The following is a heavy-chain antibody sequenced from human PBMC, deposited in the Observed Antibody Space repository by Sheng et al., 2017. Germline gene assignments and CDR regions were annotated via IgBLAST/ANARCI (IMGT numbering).Heavy chain of an antibody. CDR3: ASAVVAGFDYQMEV. D-gene: IGHD2-21*01. CDR1: GASFTNHA. Sequence: QVQLVQSGTEVKKAGSSVRVSCKASGASFTNHAFSWVRQAPGQGLEWMGGIIPIFGTGKKAQRFQDRVTITADESTSTTHMELSSLRDEDTAVYYCASAVVAGFDYQMEVWDQGP. CDR2: IIPIFGTG. J-gene: IGHJ6*02. V-gene: IGHV1-69*13.